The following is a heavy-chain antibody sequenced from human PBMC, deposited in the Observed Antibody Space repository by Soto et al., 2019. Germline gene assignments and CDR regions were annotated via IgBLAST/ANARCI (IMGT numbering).Heavy chain of an antibody. Sequence: ASVKVSCKASGFTFTIYGVTWVRQAPGQGLEWMGWISGYNGDTNYAQKFKDRVSMTIETSTGTANMELRSLTSDDTAIYYCAKNGQPPYYYYGLDVWGQGTKVTVSS. J-gene: IGHJ6*02. D-gene: IGHD2-8*01. CDR3: AKNGQPPYYYYGLDV. CDR2: ISGYNGDT. V-gene: IGHV1-18*01. CDR1: GFTFTIYG.